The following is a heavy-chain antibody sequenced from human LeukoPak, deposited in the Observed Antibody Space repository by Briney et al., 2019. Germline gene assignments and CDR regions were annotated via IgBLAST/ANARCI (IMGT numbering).Heavy chain of an antibody. V-gene: IGHV4-59*02. J-gene: IGHJ4*02. Sequence: SETLSLTCTVSGGSVSSYYWSWIRQPPGKGLEWIGYIYYSRSTNYNPSLKSRVTISVDTSKNQFSLKLSSVTAADTAVYYCARERYYDSSGYYTSYFDYWGQGTLVTVSS. CDR1: GGSVSSYY. CDR3: ARERYYDSSGYYTSYFDY. CDR2: IYYSRST. D-gene: IGHD3-22*01.